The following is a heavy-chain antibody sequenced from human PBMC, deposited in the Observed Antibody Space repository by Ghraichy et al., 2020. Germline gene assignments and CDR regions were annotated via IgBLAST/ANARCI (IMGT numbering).Heavy chain of an antibody. V-gene: IGHV3-15*01. Sequence: GGSLRLSCAVSGFTFSNAWMSWVRQAPGKGLEWVGRIKSKTDGGTIDHAAPVKGRFTVSRDDSQNTLYLQMNSLKSEDTAVYYCTIDRSDANVVVQAEQFRDWGQGTLVTVSS. CDR1: GFTFSNAW. J-gene: IGHJ1*01. CDR2: IKSKTDGGTI. CDR3: TIDRSDANVVVQAEQFRD. D-gene: IGHD2-15*01.